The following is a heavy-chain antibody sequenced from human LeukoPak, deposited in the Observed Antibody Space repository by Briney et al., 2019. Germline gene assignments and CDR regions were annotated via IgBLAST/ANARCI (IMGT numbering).Heavy chain of an antibody. CDR3: ARDEAADNPIGDYYYYYYMDV. CDR1: GFTFSDYY. CDR2: ISSSSSYI. V-gene: IGHV3-11*06. D-gene: IGHD6-13*01. Sequence: GGSLRLSCAASGFTFSDYYMSWIRQAPGKGLEWVSSISSSSSYIYYADSVKGRFTISRDNAKNSLYLQMNSLRAEDTAVYYCARDEAADNPIGDYYYYYYMDVWGKGTTVTVSS. J-gene: IGHJ6*03.